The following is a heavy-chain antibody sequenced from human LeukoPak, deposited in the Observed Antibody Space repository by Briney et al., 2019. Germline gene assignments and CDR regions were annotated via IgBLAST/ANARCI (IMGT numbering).Heavy chain of an antibody. CDR1: GFTFSSYG. J-gene: IGHJ6*02. V-gene: IGHV3-30*18. CDR3: AKAGPSPDYYGIDV. Sequence: GRSLRLSCAASGFTFSSYGMHWVRQAPGKGLEWVAVISYDGSNKYYADSVKGRFTISRDNSKNTLYLQMNSLRAEDTAVYYCAKAGPSPDYYGIDVWGQGTTVTVSS. CDR2: ISYDGSNK.